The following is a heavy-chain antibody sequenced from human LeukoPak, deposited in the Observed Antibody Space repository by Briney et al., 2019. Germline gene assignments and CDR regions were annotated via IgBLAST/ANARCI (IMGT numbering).Heavy chain of an antibody. V-gene: IGHV6-1*01. Sequence: SQTLSLTCAISGDSVSNKSAAWTWIRQTPSRGLEWLGRTYYRSEWFTEYAVSVKSRITNNPDTSKNQFSLHMNSVTPEDTALYYCARDARATGDHFDFWGQGTLVTVSS. CDR3: ARDARATGDHFDF. CDR1: GDSVSNKSAA. J-gene: IGHJ4*02. D-gene: IGHD7-27*01. CDR2: TYYRSEWFT.